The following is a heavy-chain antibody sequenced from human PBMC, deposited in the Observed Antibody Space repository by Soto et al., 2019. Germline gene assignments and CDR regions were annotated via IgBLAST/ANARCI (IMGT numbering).Heavy chain of an antibody. V-gene: IGHV5-10-1*01. Sequence: LGESLKISCKGSGYSFTSYWISWVRQMPGKGLEWMGRIDPSDSYTNYSPSFQGHVTISADKSISTAYLQWSSLKASDTAMYYCARLAFRIAADGLYYYYGMDVWGQGTTVTVYS. CDR2: IDPSDSYT. CDR3: ARLAFRIAADGLYYYYGMDV. J-gene: IGHJ6*02. D-gene: IGHD6-13*01. CDR1: GYSFTSYW.